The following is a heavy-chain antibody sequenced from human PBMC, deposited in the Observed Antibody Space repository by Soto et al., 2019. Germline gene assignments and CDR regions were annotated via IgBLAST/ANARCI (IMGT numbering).Heavy chain of an antibody. CDR3: ARDGPGYGMDG. V-gene: IGHV1-18*01. CDR1: GYTFTSYG. CDR2: ISAYNGNT. Sequence: QVQLVQTGAEVKKPGASVKVSCKSSGYTFTSYGISWVRQAPGQGLEWMGWISAYNGNTNYAQKLQGRVTMTTDTSTSTANMKLRSMRSDDTVLYSCARDGPGYGMDGRGQETTVTAS. J-gene: IGHJ6*02.